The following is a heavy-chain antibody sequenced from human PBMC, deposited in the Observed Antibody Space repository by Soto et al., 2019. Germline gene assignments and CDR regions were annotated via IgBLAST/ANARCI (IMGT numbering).Heavy chain of an antibody. V-gene: IGHV6-1*01. Sequence: PSQTLSLTCAISGDSVSSNSAAWNWIRQSPSRGLEWLGRTYYRSKWYNDYAVSVKSRITINPDTSKNQFSLQLNSVTPEDTAVYYCARNEVYESSKLDTAMVTPFDYWGQGTLVTVSS. CDR1: GDSVSSNSAA. CDR2: TYYRSKWYN. J-gene: IGHJ4*02. CDR3: ARNEVYESSKLDTAMVTPFDY. D-gene: IGHD5-18*01.